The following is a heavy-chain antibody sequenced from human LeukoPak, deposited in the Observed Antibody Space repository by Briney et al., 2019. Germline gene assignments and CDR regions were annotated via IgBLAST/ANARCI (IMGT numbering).Heavy chain of an antibody. D-gene: IGHD6-19*01. Sequence: GGSLRLSCAASGFTVSSNYMSWVRQAPGKGLEWVSVIYSGGSTYYADSVKGRFTISRDNSKNTLYLQMNSLRAEDTAVYYCARGEQWLTPLFDYWGQGTLATVSS. V-gene: IGHV3-53*01. J-gene: IGHJ4*02. CDR3: ARGEQWLTPLFDY. CDR1: GFTVSSNY. CDR2: IYSGGST.